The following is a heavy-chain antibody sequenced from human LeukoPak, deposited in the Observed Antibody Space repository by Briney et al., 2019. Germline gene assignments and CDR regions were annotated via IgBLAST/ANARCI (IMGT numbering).Heavy chain of an antibody. V-gene: IGHV3-21*01. D-gene: IGHD4-17*01. CDR1: GFTFSSHS. CDR2: ITSSSTYI. J-gene: IGHJ4*02. CDR3: AAPTG. Sequence: PGGSLRLSCATSGFTFSSHSMNWVRQAPGKGLEWVSSITSSSTYIYYADSVKGRFTISRDNAKSSLYLQMNSLRAEDTAVYYCAAPTGGGQGTLVTVSS.